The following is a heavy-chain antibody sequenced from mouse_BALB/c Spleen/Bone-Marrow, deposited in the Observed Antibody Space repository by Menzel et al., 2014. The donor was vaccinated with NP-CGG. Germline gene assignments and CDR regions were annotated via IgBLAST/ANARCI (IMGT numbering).Heavy chain of an antibody. Sequence: QVQLQQSGAELVKPGASVKLSCKASGYTFTSYWTHWVKQRPGQGLEWIGEINPSNGRTNYNEKFKNKATLTVDKSSSTAYMQLSSLTSEDSAVYYCARSGNYYFDYWGQGTTLTVSS. J-gene: IGHJ2*01. CDR1: GYTFTSYW. CDR2: INPSNGRT. CDR3: ARSGNYYFDY. V-gene: IGHV1S81*02. D-gene: IGHD2-1*01.